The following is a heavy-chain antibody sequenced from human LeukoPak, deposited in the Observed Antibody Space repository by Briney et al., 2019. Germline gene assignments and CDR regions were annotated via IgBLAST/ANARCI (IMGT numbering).Heavy chain of an antibody. V-gene: IGHV3-21*04. CDR2: ISSSSSYI. J-gene: IGHJ4*02. CDR3: AKGRLVVTAIED. Sequence: GGSLRLSCAASGFTFSSYSMNWVRQAPGKGLEWVSSISSSSSYIYYADSVKGRITISRDNSKNTLYLQMNSLRAEDTAVYYCAKGRLVVTAIEDWGQGTLVTVSS. CDR1: GFTFSSYS. D-gene: IGHD2-21*02.